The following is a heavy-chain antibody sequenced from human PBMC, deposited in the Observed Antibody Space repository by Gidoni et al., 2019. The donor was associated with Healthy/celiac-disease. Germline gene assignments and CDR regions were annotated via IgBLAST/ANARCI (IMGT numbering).Heavy chain of an antibody. Sequence: QVQLVQSGAEVKKPGSSVKVSCKASGGTFSSYAISWVRQAPGQGLEWMGRIIPILGIANYAQKFQGRVTITADKSTSTAYMELSSLRAEDTVVYYCGDCSGGSCYRPWGQGTLVTVSS. CDR1: GGTFSSYA. J-gene: IGHJ5*02. CDR3: GDCSGGSCYRP. V-gene: IGHV1-69*04. D-gene: IGHD2-15*01. CDR2: IIPILGIA.